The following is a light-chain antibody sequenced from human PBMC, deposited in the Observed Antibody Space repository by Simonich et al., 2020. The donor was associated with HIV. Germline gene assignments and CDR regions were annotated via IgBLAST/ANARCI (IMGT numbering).Light chain of an antibody. CDR3: QQRSHWIT. CDR2: DAS. J-gene: IGKJ5*01. CDR1: QSVSNS. Sequence: EIVLTQSPAILSLSPGERATLSCRASQSVSNSLAWYQQKPGQAPRILIYDASKRATGIPARFRGSGSGTDFTLTISSLESEDFAVYFCQQRSHWITFGQGTRLEIK. V-gene: IGKV3-11*01.